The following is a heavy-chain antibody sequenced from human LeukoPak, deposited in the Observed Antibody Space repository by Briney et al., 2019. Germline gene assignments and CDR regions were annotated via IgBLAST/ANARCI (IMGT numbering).Heavy chain of an antibody. V-gene: IGHV4-59*08. CDR3: ARHAGGYSYGEEFDY. CDR2: IYYSGST. Sequence: SETLPLTCTVSGGSISSYYWSWIRQPPGKGLEWIGYIYYSGSTNYNPSLKSRVTISVDTSKNQFSLKLSSVTAADTAVYYCARHAGGYSYGEEFDYWGQGTLVTVSS. D-gene: IGHD5-18*01. CDR1: GGSISSYY. J-gene: IGHJ4*02.